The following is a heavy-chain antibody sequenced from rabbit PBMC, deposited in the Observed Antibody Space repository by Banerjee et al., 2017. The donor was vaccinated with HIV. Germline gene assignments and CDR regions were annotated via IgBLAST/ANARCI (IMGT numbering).Heavy chain of an antibody. CDR1: GFDFSSYY. CDR3: ARGSIRDAYAL. V-gene: IGHV1S7*01. D-gene: IGHD2-1*01. CDR2: IDPVFAGT. Sequence: QLKESGGGLVQPGGSLKLSCKASGFDFSSYYMSWVRQAPGKGLEWIGYIDPVFAGTYYASWVNGRFTISSHNAQNTLYLQLNSLTAADTATYFCARGSIRDAYALWGPGTLVTVS. J-gene: IGHJ4*01.